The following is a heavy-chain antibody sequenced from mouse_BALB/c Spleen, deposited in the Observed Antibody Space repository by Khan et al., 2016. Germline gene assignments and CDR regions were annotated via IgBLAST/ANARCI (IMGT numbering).Heavy chain of an antibody. CDR3: AGYYCGGAPLFAY. D-gene: IGHD1-1*01. J-gene: IGHJ3*01. CDR2: IHYSGST. Sequence: EVQLQESGPDLVKPSQSLSLTCTVTGFSITSDYSWHWIRQFPGNKLEWMGYIHYSGSTNYNPSLKSRISITRDTSKNQFFLQLNSVTTEDTATFYCAGYYCGGAPLFAYWGQGTLVTVSA. V-gene: IGHV3-1*02. CDR1: GFSITSDYS.